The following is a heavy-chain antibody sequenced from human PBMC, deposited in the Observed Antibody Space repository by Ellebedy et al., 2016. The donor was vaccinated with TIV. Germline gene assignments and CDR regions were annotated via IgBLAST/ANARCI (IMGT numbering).Heavy chain of an antibody. CDR2: INPSSSDT. Sequence: GESLKISCVASGLNFEKDYMSWLRQAPGTGLEWISYINPSSSDTYYAGSVKGRFTISRDNAKTSLYLQMNSLRVEDTAVYFCARGHHALEIWGQGTTVSVSS. CDR1: GLNFEKDY. J-gene: IGHJ6*02. D-gene: IGHD3-3*01. V-gene: IGHV3-11*05. CDR3: ARGHHALEI.